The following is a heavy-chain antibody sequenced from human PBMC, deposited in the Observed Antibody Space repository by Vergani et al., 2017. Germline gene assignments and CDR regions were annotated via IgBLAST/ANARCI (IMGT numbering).Heavy chain of an antibody. D-gene: IGHD4-17*01. CDR3: ARSPDYGDRLLIFDYYYMDV. V-gene: IGHV3-30-3*01. CDR1: GFTFSSYA. J-gene: IGHJ6*03. CDR2: ISYDGSNK. Sequence: QVQLVESGGGVVQPGRSLRLSCAASGFTFSSYAMHWVRQAPGKGLEWVAVISYDGSNKYYADSVKGRFTISRDNSKNTLYLQMNSLRAEDTAVYYCARSPDYGDRLLIFDYYYMDVWGKGTTVTVSS.